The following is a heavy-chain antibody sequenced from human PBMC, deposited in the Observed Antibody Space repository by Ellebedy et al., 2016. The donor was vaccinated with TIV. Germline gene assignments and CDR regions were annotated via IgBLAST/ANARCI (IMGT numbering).Heavy chain of an antibody. D-gene: IGHD3-22*01. Sequence: SVKVSXXASGVTFSSYAISWVRQAPGQGLEWMGRIIPILGIANYAQKFQGRVTITADKSTSTAYMELSSLRSEDTAVYYCARIVDYYDSSGYNYWGQGTLVTVSS. CDR1: GVTFSSYA. V-gene: IGHV1-69*04. CDR2: IIPILGIA. CDR3: ARIVDYYDSSGYNY. J-gene: IGHJ4*02.